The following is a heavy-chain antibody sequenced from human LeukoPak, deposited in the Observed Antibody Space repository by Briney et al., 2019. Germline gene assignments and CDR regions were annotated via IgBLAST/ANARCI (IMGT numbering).Heavy chain of an antibody. Sequence: SETLSLTCTVSGGSVTDYYWSWIRQSPGKGLEWIGYIYYTGTSYNPSLKSRVTISADTSKNQVSLKLSSVTAADTAVYYCARESSGSYIIPYYFDPWGQGTLVTVSS. D-gene: IGHD1-26*01. CDR1: GGSVTDYY. CDR3: ARESSGSYIIPYYFDP. V-gene: IGHV4-59*02. J-gene: IGHJ4*02. CDR2: IYYTGT.